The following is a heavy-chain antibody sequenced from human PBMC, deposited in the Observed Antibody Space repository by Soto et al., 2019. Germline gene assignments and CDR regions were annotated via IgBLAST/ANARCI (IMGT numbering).Heavy chain of an antibody. CDR2: SYHTGTT. CDR3: ARLDEVLRFLVDT. D-gene: IGHD3-3*01. V-gene: IGHV4-30-2*01. CDR1: GDSVSTNRYS. J-gene: IGHJ5*02. Sequence: QLKLQEAGSGLVKPSETLSLTCGVSGDSVSTNRYSWGWIRQPPGKGLEWIGYSYHTGTTYYNPSLKTRVTIYVDRSKNHFSLNLTSVTAADTALYYCARLDEVLRFLVDTWGQGTLVTVSS.